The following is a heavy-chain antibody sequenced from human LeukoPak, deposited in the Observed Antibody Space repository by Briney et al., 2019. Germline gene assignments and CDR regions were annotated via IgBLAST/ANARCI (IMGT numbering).Heavy chain of an antibody. Sequence: GGSLRLSCAASGFTFSSYGMHWVRQAPGKGLEWVAVISYDGSNKYYADSVKGRFTISRDNSENTLYLQMNSLRAEDTAVYYCATELGFGGQGTLVTVSS. CDR1: GFTFSSYG. CDR3: ATELGF. D-gene: IGHD1-14*01. V-gene: IGHV3-30*03. J-gene: IGHJ4*02. CDR2: ISYDGSNK.